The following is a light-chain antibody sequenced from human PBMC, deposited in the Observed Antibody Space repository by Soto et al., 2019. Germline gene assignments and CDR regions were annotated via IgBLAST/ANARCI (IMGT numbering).Light chain of an antibody. J-gene: IGLJ1*01. CDR3: SSYTSSSTPYV. CDR1: SSDVGGYNY. Sequence: QSALTQPASVSGSPGQSITISCTGTSSDVGGYNYVSWYQQHPGKAPKLMIYEVSNRPSGVSNRFSGSKSGNTASLTTSVLPAEDEADYYCSSYTSSSTPYVFGTGTKLTVL. V-gene: IGLV2-14*01. CDR2: EVS.